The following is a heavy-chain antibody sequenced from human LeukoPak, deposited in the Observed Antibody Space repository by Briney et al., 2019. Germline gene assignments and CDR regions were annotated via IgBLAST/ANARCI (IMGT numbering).Heavy chain of an antibody. Sequence: SETLSLTCTVSGGSISSYYWSWIRQPPGKGLEWIGYIYYSGSTNYNPSLKSRVTISVDTSKNQFSLKLSSVTAADTAVYYCARVYSGYDFAMDYWGQGTLVTVSS. CDR3: ARVYSGYDFAMDY. CDR1: GGSISSYY. J-gene: IGHJ4*02. V-gene: IGHV4-59*01. CDR2: IYYSGST. D-gene: IGHD5-12*01.